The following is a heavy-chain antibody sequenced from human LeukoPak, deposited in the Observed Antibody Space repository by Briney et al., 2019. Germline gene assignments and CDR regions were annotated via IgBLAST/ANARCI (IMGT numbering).Heavy chain of an antibody. D-gene: IGHD6-19*01. J-gene: IGHJ4*02. CDR2: ISGSGGST. CDR1: GFTFSDYY. V-gene: IGHV3-23*01. CDR3: AKWALAVAGRGDY. Sequence: PGGSLRLSCVASGFTFSDYYMSWIRQSPEKGLEWVSAISGSGGSTYYADSVKGRFTISRDNSKNTLYLQMNSLRAEDTAVYYCAKWALAVAGRGDYWGQGTLVTVSS.